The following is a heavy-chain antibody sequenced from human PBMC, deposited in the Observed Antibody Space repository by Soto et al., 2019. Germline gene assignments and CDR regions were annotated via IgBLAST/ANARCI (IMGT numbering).Heavy chain of an antibody. CDR1: GFTFSNYW. V-gene: IGHV3-74*01. CDR3: AAGGSGYYAN. J-gene: IGHJ4*02. CDR2: IKTDGTYA. D-gene: IGHD3-22*01. Sequence: EVQLVESGGELLEPGGSRRLSGAASGFTFSNYWMHWVRQAPGKGLLWVSRIKTDGTYATYADSVKGRFTISRDNAKNTLYLQMNSLRVEDAAVYYCAAGGSGYYANWGQGTLVTVSS.